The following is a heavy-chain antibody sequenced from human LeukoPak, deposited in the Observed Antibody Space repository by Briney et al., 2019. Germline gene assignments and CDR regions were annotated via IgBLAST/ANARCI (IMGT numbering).Heavy chain of an antibody. Sequence: GRSLRLSCAVSGLTFSSSWMDWVRQAPEKGLEWVASINPDGNKKYSADSVKGRFTISRDNAENSLYLQMNSLRVEDTAFYYCARDLAYSRLDYWGQGMLVTVSS. CDR1: GLTFSSSW. CDR3: ARDLAYSRLDY. D-gene: IGHD5-18*01. V-gene: IGHV3-7*01. CDR2: INPDGNKK. J-gene: IGHJ4*02.